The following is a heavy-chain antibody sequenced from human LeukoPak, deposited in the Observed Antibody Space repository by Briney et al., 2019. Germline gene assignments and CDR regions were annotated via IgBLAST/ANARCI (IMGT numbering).Heavy chain of an antibody. Sequence: GGSLRLSCAASGFTFSDYYMSWIRQAPGKGLEWVSFISGSSSTIYYADSVKGRFTISRDNAKNSLYLQMNSLRAEDTAVYYCAKGQFEPPYCSSTSCYLASSAFDPWGQGTLVTVSS. CDR3: AKGQFEPPYCSSTSCYLASSAFDP. V-gene: IGHV3-11*04. CDR1: GFTFSDYY. J-gene: IGHJ5*02. D-gene: IGHD2-2*01. CDR2: ISGSSSTI.